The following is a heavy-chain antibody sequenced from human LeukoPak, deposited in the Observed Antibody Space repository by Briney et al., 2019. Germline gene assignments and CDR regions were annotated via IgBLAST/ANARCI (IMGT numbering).Heavy chain of an antibody. D-gene: IGHD5-24*01. V-gene: IGHV3-21*01. CDR2: ISTSSLYI. CDR3: ARAGDGYNDAFDI. J-gene: IGHJ3*02. Sequence: GGSLRLSCAASGFTFSSYAMGWVRQAPGKGLEWVSSISTSSLYIYYADSLKGQFTISRDNAKNSLYLQMNSLRAEDTAVYYCARAGDGYNDAFDIWGQGTMVTVSS. CDR1: GFTFSSYA.